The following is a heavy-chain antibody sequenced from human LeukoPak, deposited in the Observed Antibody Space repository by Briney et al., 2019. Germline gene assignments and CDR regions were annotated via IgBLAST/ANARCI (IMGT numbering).Heavy chain of an antibody. CDR3: ARDRPDYGAQRFAY. CDR1: GFTFSNYD. CDR2: IGTAGDT. D-gene: IGHD4-17*01. V-gene: IGHV3-13*01. Sequence: TGGSLRLSCAASGFTFSNYDMHWVRQATGNGLEWVSGIGTAGDTYYPDSVKGRFTISRENAKNSLYLQMSSLRAEDTAVYYCARDRPDYGAQRFAYWGQGTLVTVSS. J-gene: IGHJ4*02.